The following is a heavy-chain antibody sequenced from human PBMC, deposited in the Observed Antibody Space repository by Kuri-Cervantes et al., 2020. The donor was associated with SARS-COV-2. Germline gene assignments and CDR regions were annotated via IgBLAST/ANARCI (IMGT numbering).Heavy chain of an antibody. J-gene: IGHJ3*02. Sequence: GESLKISCAASGFTFSSYAMHWVRQAPGKGLEWVAVISYDGSNKYYADSVMGRFTISRDNSKNTLYLQMNSLRAEETAVYYCAREVTGVGAFDIWGQGTMVTVSS. CDR2: ISYDGSNK. V-gene: IGHV3-30*03. CDR3: AREVTGVGAFDI. CDR1: GFTFSSYA. D-gene: IGHD7-27*01.